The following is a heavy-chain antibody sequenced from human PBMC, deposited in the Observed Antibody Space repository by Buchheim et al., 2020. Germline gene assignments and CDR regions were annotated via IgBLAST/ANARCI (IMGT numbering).Heavy chain of an antibody. V-gene: IGHV3-11*04. Sequence: QVQLVESGGGLVKPGGSLRLSCAASGFTFSDYYMSWIRQAPGKGLQWISSSTTSGTTVDYADSVKGRFTVSRDNTKNSLYLQMNSLRAEDTAVYYCARLAEDGFGDYWGQGTL. CDR3: ARLAEDGFGDY. J-gene: IGHJ4*02. CDR2: STTSGTTV. D-gene: IGHD3-10*01. CDR1: GFTFSDYY.